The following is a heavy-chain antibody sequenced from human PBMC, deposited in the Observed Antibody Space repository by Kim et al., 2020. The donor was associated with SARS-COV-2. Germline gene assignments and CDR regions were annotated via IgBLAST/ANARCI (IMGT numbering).Heavy chain of an antibody. V-gene: IGHV1-3*01. D-gene: IGHD2-21*02. Sequence: ASVKVSCKASGYTFTSYAMHWVRQAPGQRLEWVGWINAGNGNTKYSQKFQGRVTITRDTSASTAYMELSSLRSEDTAVYYCASAYCGGDCPAGYFDYWGQGALVTVSS. CDR1: GYTFTSYA. CDR2: INAGNGNT. CDR3: ASAYCGGDCPAGYFDY. J-gene: IGHJ4*02.